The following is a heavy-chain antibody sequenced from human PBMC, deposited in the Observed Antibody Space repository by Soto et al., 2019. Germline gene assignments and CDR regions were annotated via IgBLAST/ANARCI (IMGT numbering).Heavy chain of an antibody. CDR3: ARARLRAVYAFDI. CDR2: IYYRGST. D-gene: IGHD5-12*01. J-gene: IGHJ3*02. Sequence: QVQLQESDAGLVKASQTLSLTCTVSGGSVSSGAYYWTWIRQRPGKGLEWIGYIYYRGSTYYSPALKSRLSISLDTSKYLVSLRLSSVTAADTAMYYCARARLRAVYAFDIWGQGTMVTVSS. CDR1: GGSVSSGAYY. V-gene: IGHV4-31*03.